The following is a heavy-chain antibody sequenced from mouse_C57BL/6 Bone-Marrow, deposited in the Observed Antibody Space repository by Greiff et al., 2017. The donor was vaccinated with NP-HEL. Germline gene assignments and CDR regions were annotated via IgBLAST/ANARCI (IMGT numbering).Heavy chain of an antibody. CDR3: ARWRFYGSSYDYAMDY. CDR1: GYSFTDYN. J-gene: IGHJ4*01. D-gene: IGHD1-1*01. V-gene: IGHV1-39*01. CDR2: INPNYGTT. Sequence: EVKLMESGPELVKPGASVKISCKASGYSFTDYNMNWVKQSNGKSLEWIGVINPNYGTTSYNQKFKGKATLTVDQSSSTAYMQLNSLTSEDSAVYYCARWRFYGSSYDYAMDYWGQGTSVTVSS.